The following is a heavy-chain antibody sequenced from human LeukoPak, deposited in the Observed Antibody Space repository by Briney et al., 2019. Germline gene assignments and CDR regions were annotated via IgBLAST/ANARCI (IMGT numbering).Heavy chain of an antibody. CDR1: GFSLSTSGMC. J-gene: IGHJ6*03. Sequence: ESGPALVKPTQTLTLTCTFSGFSLSTSGMCVSWIRQPPGKALEWLARIDWDNDKYYSTSLTTRLTISKDTSKNQVVLTMTNMDPVDTATYYCARTGGAAAGRYYYYMDVWGKGTTVTVSS. D-gene: IGHD6-13*01. CDR3: ARTGGAAAGRYYYYMDV. CDR2: IDWDNDK. V-gene: IGHV2-70*11.